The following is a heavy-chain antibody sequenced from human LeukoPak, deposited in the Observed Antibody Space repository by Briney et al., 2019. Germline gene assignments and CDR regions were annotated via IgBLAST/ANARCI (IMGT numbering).Heavy chain of an antibody. D-gene: IGHD4-17*01. V-gene: IGHV4-59*01. J-gene: IGHJ5*02. Sequence: SETLSLTCTVSGGSITGYYWTWIRQSPGKGLEWIGYISDSGSTNYNPSLKSRVTMSVDSSNTEFSLRLNSVTAADTAVYYCARVFRGAVTSNWFDPWGQGTLVTVSS. CDR1: GGSITGYY. CDR2: ISDSGST. CDR3: ARVFRGAVTSNWFDP.